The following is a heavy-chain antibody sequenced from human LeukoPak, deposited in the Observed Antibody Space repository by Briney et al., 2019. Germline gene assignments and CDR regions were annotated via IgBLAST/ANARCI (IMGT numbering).Heavy chain of an antibody. J-gene: IGHJ3*02. Sequence: GESLKISCNGSGYSFSNYWIGWVRQMPGKGLECMGIIYPGDSDTRYSPSFQGHVTISVDRYLRVAYLQWSSLRASDSGIYYCATYYDSISYFNAFEIWGQGTMVTVSS. V-gene: IGHV5-51*01. D-gene: IGHD3-22*01. CDR3: ATYYDSISYFNAFEI. CDR2: IYPGDSDT. CDR1: GYSFSNYW.